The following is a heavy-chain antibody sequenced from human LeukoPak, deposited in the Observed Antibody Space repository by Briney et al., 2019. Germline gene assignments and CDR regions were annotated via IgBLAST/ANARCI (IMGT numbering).Heavy chain of an antibody. CDR2: IRYDGRNE. J-gene: IGHJ3*02. CDR1: GFTFSSYG. Sequence: GGSLRLSCAASGFTFSSYGMHWVRQAPGKGLEWVASIRYDGRNEDYAESVKGRFTISRVNSKNTLYLQMNSLRAEDTAVYYCAKGKRGITFGGVIVNDAFDIWGQGTMVTVSS. D-gene: IGHD3-16*02. CDR3: AKGKRGITFGGVIVNDAFDI. V-gene: IGHV3-30*02.